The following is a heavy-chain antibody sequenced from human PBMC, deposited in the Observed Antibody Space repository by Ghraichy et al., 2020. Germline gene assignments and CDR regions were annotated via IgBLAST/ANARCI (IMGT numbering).Heavy chain of an antibody. D-gene: IGHD3-22*01. J-gene: IGHJ3*02. CDR2: INHSGNT. V-gene: IGHV4-34*01. CDR1: GGSFSGYY. Sequence: SQTLSLTCAVYGGSFSGYYWSWIRQPPGKGLECIGEINHSGNTEYNPSLKSRVTISEDTSENQFFLKLTSVTAADTAVYYCARCRKDRTYYYENKATMKAFDMWGQGTMVSVSS. CDR3: ARCRKDRTYYYENKATMKAFDM.